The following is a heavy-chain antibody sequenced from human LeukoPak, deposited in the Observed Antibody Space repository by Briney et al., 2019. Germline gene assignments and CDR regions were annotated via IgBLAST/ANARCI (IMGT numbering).Heavy chain of an antibody. CDR2: ISSSSSYI. CDR1: GFTFSTYS. J-gene: IGHJ4*02. CDR3: ARDRSTNSYAEYFFDY. D-gene: IGHD5-18*01. Sequence: GGSLRLSCAASGFTFSTYSMNWVRQAPGKGLEWVSSISSSSSYIYYADSVEGRFTISRDNAKNSLFLQMNSLRAEDTALYYCARDRSTNSYAEYFFDYWGQGTLVTVSS. V-gene: IGHV3-21*01.